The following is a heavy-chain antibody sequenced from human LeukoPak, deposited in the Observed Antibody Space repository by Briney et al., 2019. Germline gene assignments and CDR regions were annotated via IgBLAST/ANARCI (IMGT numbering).Heavy chain of an antibody. Sequence: GGSLRLSCTASGFTFGDYAMSWFRQAPGKGLEWVGFIRSKAYGGTTEYAASVKGRFTISRDDSKSIASLQMNSLKTEDTAVYYCAHCSGISSYHYFDYWGQGTLVTVSS. D-gene: IGHD2-2*01. CDR1: GFTFGDYA. CDR2: IRSKAYGGTT. J-gene: IGHJ4*02. CDR3: AHCSGISSYHYFDY. V-gene: IGHV3-49*03.